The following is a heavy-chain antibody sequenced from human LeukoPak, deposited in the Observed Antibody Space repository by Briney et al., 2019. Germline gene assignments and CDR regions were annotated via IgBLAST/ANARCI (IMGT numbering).Heavy chain of an antibody. CDR2: ISSNGGNT. V-gene: IGHV3-64*01. Sequence: PGGSLRLSCAASGFTFSIYAMHWVRQAPGKGLEYVSAISSNGGNTYYANSVKGRFTISRDNSKNTLYLQMGSLRAEDMAVYYCASGHTVTAFDYWGQGTLVTVSS. CDR1: GFTFSIYA. CDR3: ASGHTVTAFDY. D-gene: IGHD4-17*01. J-gene: IGHJ4*02.